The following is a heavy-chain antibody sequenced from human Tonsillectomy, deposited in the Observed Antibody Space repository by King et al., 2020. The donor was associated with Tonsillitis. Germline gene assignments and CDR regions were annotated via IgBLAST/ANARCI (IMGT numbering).Heavy chain of an antibody. CDR2: IAFDGSNE. J-gene: IGHJ6*02. V-gene: IGHV3-30*04. CDR3: TRGRYGDYVTVAYYGMDV. Sequence: VQLVESGGGVVQPGRSLRLSCAASGFTFSRYAMHWVRQAPGKGLEWGAVIAFDGSNEYYADSVKGRFTISREISKKTLYLQMNSLRAEDTAIYYCTRGRYGDYVTVAYYGMDVWGQGTTVTVSS. CDR1: GFTFSRYA. D-gene: IGHD4-17*01.